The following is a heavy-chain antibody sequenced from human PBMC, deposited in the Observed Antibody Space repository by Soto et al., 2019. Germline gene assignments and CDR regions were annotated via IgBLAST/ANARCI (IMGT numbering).Heavy chain of an antibody. D-gene: IGHD6-13*01. CDR1: GYTFTSYA. CDR2: INAGNGNT. Sequence: GASVKVSCKASGYTFTSYAMHWVRQAPGQRLEWMGWINAGNGNTKYSQKFQGRVTITRDTSASTAYMELSSLRSEDTAVYYCGIAAAGGWYFDYWGQGTLVTVSS. CDR3: GIAAAGGWYFDY. V-gene: IGHV1-3*01. J-gene: IGHJ4*02.